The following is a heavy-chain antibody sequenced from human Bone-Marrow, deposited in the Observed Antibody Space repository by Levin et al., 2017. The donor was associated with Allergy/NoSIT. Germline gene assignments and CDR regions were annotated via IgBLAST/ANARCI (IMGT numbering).Heavy chain of an antibody. Sequence: GESLKISCAASGFTFSSYGMHWVRQAPGKGLEWVAVISYDGSNKYYADSVKGRFTISRDNSKNTLYLQMNSLRAEDTAVYYCAKDHRPSGSDYLPDWYFDLWGRGTLVTVSS. CDR3: AKDHRPSGSDYLPDWYFDL. D-gene: IGHD1-26*01. CDR2: ISYDGSNK. CDR1: GFTFSSYG. J-gene: IGHJ2*01. V-gene: IGHV3-30*18.